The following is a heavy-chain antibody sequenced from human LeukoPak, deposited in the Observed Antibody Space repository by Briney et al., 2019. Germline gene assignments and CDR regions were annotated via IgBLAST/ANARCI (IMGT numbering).Heavy chain of an antibody. Sequence: GGSLRLSCAASGFTFSSYAMTWVRQAPGKGLEWVSSISDNAYTTYYADSVRGRFTISRDNSKNTLYPQMIGLRPEDTAVYSCAKYFYDSSGYYDAAPLDSWGQGTLVTVFS. V-gene: IGHV3-23*01. D-gene: IGHD3-22*01. CDR1: GFTFSSYA. J-gene: IGHJ4*02. CDR2: ISDNAYTT. CDR3: AKYFYDSSGYYDAAPLDS.